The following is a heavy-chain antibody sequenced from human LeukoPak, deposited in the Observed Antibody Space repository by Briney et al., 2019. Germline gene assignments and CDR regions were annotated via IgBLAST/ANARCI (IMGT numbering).Heavy chain of an antibody. D-gene: IGHD3-22*01. J-gene: IGHJ4*02. CDR1: GGSISSSNW. V-gene: IGHV4-4*02. Sequence: SETLSLTCAVSGGSISSSNWWSWVRQPPGKGLEWIGEIYHSGSTNYNPSLKSRVTISVDKSKNQFSLKLSSVTAADTAVYYCARHPYYYDRRGLLAPYYFDYWGQGTLVTVSS. CDR2: IYHSGST. CDR3: ARHPYYYDRRGLLAPYYFDY.